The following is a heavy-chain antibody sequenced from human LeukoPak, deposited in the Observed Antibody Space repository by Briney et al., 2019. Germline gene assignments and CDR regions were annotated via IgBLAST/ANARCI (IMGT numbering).Heavy chain of an antibody. J-gene: IGHJ3*02. CDR1: GFTFSSYG. CDR3: AKDPDCDDSSGYYGLGAFDI. D-gene: IGHD3-22*01. Sequence: GGSLKLSCAASGFTFSSYGMHWVRQAPGKGLEWVAFIRYDGSNKYYADSVKGRFTISRDNSKNTLYLQMNSLRAEDTAVYYCAKDPDCDDSSGYYGLGAFDIWGQGTMVTVSS. CDR2: IRYDGSNK. V-gene: IGHV3-30*02.